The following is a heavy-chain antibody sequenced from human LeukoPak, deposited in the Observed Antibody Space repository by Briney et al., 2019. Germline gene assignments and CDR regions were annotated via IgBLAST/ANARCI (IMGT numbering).Heavy chain of an antibody. D-gene: IGHD5-12*01. CDR2: IIPILGIA. Sequence: SVKVSCKASGYTFTSYAIHWVRQAPGQRLEWMGRIIPILGIANYAQKFQGRVTITADKSTSTAYMELSSLRSEDTAVYYCARGVRAYSGYGDYDYWGQGTLVTVSS. J-gene: IGHJ4*02. CDR1: GYTFTSYA. V-gene: IGHV1-69*04. CDR3: ARGVRAYSGYGDYDY.